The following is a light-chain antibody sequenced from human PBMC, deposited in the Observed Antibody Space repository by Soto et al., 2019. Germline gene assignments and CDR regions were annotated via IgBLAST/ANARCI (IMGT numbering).Light chain of an antibody. J-gene: IGKJ4*02. V-gene: IGKV1-39*01. CDR3: QQTYRTPLT. CDR1: QSIRGY. Sequence: DIQMTQSPSSLSASVGDRVTVTCRASQSIRGYLNWYQQKPGEAPKLLLYAASSLHSGVPSRFSGSGSGTDFTRTISSLHPEDFATYSCQQTYRTPLTFGGGTKVEIK. CDR2: AAS.